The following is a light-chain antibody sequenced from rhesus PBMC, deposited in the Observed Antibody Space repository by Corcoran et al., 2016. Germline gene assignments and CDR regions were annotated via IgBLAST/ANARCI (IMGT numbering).Light chain of an antibody. CDR3: LQDYSPPLT. Sequence: DIQMTQSPSSLSASVGDRVTVTCRASQGINKALSWYQQKPGEAPLLLISGASRLKTGVSSRFSGTRSVTDYTLTISSLQPEDVATYYCLQDYSPPLTFGGGTKVEIK. J-gene: IGKJ4*01. CDR1: QGINKA. CDR2: GAS. V-gene: IGKV1-94*01.